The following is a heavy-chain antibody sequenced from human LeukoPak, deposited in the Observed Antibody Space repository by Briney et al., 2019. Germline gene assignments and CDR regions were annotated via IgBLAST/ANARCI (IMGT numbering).Heavy chain of an antibody. J-gene: IGHJ4*02. D-gene: IGHD2-15*01. CDR2: FDPEDGET. CDR1: GYTLTELS. Sequence: ASVKVSCKVSGYTLTELSMHWVRQAPGKGLEWMGGFDPEDGETIYAQKFQGRVTMTEDTSTDTAYMELSSLRSEDTAVYYCARDDNCSGGSCERVDYWGQGTLVTVSS. CDR3: ARDDNCSGGSCERVDY. V-gene: IGHV1-24*01.